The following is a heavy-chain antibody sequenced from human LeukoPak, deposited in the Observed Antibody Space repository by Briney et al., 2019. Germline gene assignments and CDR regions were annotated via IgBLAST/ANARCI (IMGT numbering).Heavy chain of an antibody. J-gene: IGHJ4*02. D-gene: IGHD4-17*01. V-gene: IGHV3-30*04. CDR3: ARDYGDYDYFDY. Sequence: GGSLRLSCAASGFTFSSYAMHWVRQAPGKGLEWVAVISYDGGNKYYADSVKGRFTISRDNSKNTLYLQMNSLRAEDTAVYYCARDYGDYDYFDYWGQGTLVTVSS. CDR1: GFTFSSYA. CDR2: ISYDGGNK.